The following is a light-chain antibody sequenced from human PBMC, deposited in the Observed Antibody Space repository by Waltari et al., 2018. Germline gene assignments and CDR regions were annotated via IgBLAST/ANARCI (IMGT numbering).Light chain of an antibody. J-gene: IGLJ1*01. CDR3: SSYTSSSTLLYV. CDR1: SSDVGGYNS. V-gene: IGLV2-14*01. Sequence: QSALTQPASVSGSPGQSTTISCPGPSSDVGGYNSVSCYQQHPGKAPHLMIYEVSNRPSGVSNRFSGSKSGNTASLTISGLQAEDEADYYCSSYTSSSTLLYVFGTGTKVTVL. CDR2: EVS.